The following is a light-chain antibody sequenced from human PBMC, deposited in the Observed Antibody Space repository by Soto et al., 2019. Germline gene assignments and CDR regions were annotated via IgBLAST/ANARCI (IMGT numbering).Light chain of an antibody. CDR2: EIS. Sequence: QSALTQPASVSGSPGQSITISCTGTSSDVGASNFVSWYQQHPGKAPELIIYEISNRPSGVSSRFSGSKSGNTASLTISGLQPDDEADYYCSSYTTSHTLVFGGGTKLTVL. CDR3: SSYTTSHTLV. V-gene: IGLV2-14*01. CDR1: SSDVGASNF. J-gene: IGLJ2*01.